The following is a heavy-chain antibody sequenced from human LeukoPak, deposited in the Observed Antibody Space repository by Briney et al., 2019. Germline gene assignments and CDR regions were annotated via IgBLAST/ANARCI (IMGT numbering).Heavy chain of an antibody. CDR1: GFTFSSYA. D-gene: IGHD2-8*01. J-gene: IGHJ6*02. Sequence: GGSLRLSCAASGFTFSSYAMNWVRQAPGKGLEWVSDISGSGDMTYYADSVKGRFTISRDNSKNTVYLQMNGLRAEDTAVYFCARSQPNAVYYYGMDVWGQGTTVTVSS. CDR3: ARSQPNAVYYYGMDV. CDR2: ISGSGDMT. V-gene: IGHV3-23*01.